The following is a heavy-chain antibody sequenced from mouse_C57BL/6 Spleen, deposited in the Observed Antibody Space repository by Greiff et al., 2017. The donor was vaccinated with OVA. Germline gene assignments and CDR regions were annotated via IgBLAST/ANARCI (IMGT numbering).Heavy chain of an antibody. V-gene: IGHV1-81*01. CDR3: ARPNGYDGYFDV. D-gene: IGHD2-2*01. CDR1: GYTFTSYG. J-gene: IGHJ1*03. Sequence: QVQLKESGAELARPGASVKLSCKASGYTFTSYGISWVKQRTGQGLEWIGEIYPRSGNTYYNEKFKGKATLTADKSSSTAYMELRSLTSEDSAVYFCARPNGYDGYFDVWGTGTTVTVSS. CDR2: IYPRSGNT.